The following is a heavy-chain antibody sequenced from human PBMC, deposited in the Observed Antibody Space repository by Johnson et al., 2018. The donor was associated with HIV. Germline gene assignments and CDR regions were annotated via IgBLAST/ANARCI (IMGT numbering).Heavy chain of an antibody. D-gene: IGHD5-24*01. CDR3: ARVREMATNRRAFDI. V-gene: IGHV3-23*04. CDR1: EFTFSGYA. J-gene: IGHJ3*02. CDR2: ISGNGFST. Sequence: EVQLVESGGGLVQPGDSLRLLCAASEFTFSGYAMSWVRQAPGQGLEWVSGISGNGFSTYYADSVRGRFTISRDNAQNTLNLQINTLRAEDTAVYYCARVREMATNRRAFDIWGQGTMVTVSS.